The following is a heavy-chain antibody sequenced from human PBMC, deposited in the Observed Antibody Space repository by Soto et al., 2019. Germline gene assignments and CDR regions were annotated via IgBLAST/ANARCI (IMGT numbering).Heavy chain of an antibody. Sequence: GGSLRLSCAASGFTFSSYGMHWVRQAPGRGLEWVAVIWYDGSNKYYADSVKGRFTISRDNSKNTLYLQMNSLRAEDTAVYYCARDVYSSSSVGFYYWGQGTLVTVSS. D-gene: IGHD6-6*01. J-gene: IGHJ4*02. CDR1: GFTFSSYG. CDR3: ARDVYSSSSVGFYY. V-gene: IGHV3-33*01. CDR2: IWYDGSNK.